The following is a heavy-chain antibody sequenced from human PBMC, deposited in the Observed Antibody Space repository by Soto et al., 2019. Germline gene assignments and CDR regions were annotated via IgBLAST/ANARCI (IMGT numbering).Heavy chain of an antibody. CDR1: GGSISSYY. CDR2: IYYSGST. Sequence: QVQLQESGPGLVKPSENLSLTCSVSGGSISSYYWSWVRQHQGKGLEWIGYIYYSGSTNYNPSRKSRVTVSVDTYKLQDPRQLRSESVAGTEVSYCSRASGMIGGGSSGYFGMGGWGQGTTVTVSS. J-gene: IGHJ6*02. D-gene: IGHD2-15*01. V-gene: IGHV4-59*01. CDR3: SRASGMIGGGSSGYFGMGG.